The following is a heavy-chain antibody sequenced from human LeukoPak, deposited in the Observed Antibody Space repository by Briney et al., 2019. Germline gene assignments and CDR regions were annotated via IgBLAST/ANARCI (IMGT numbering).Heavy chain of an antibody. V-gene: IGHV1-18*01. D-gene: IGHD2-15*01. Sequence: ASVKVSCKASGYTFTSYGISWVRQAPGQRLEWMGWISAYNGNTNYAQKLQGRVTMTTDTSTSTAYMELRSLRSDDTAVYYCARVVYCSGGSCYPSNYYYYMDVWGKGTTVTVSS. CDR3: ARVVYCSGGSCYPSNYYYYMDV. CDR1: GYTFTSYG. CDR2: ISAYNGNT. J-gene: IGHJ6*03.